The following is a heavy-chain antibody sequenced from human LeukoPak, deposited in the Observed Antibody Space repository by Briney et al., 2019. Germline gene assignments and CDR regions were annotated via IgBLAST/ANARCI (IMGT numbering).Heavy chain of an antibody. CDR3: AKDQTSSGYYPPEPSVDMDV. J-gene: IGHJ6*03. CDR1: GFTFSSYA. Sequence: GGSLRLSCAASGFTFSSYAMSWVRQAPGKGLEWVSAISGSGGSTYYADSVKGRFTISRDNSKNTLYLQMNSLRAEDTAVYYCAKDQTSSGYYPPEPSVDMDVWGKGATVTVSS. V-gene: IGHV3-23*01. CDR2: ISGSGGST. D-gene: IGHD3-22*01.